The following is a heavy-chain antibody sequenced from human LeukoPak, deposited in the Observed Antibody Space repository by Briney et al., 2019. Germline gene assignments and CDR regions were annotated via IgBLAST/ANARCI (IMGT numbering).Heavy chain of an antibody. CDR2: MNPNSGNT. Sequence: GASVKVSCEASGYTFTNYDINWVRQATGQGLEWMGWMNPNSGNTGYAQNFQGRVTMTRDTSISTAYMELSSLTFEDTAVYYCARGTMVRGVIYNWGQGTLVTVSS. J-gene: IGHJ4*02. CDR3: ARGTMVRGVIYN. V-gene: IGHV1-8*01. CDR1: GYTFTNYD. D-gene: IGHD3-10*01.